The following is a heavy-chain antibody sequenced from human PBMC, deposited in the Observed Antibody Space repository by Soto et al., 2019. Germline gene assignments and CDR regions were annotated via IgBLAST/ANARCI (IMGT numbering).Heavy chain of an antibody. D-gene: IGHD2-15*01. J-gene: IGHJ3*02. V-gene: IGHV1-3*01. Sequence: ASVKVSCKASGYTFTSYAMHWVRQAPGQRLEWMGWINAGNGNTKYSQKFQGRVTITRDTSASTAYMELSSLRSEDTAVYYCARGLTALLWGDAFDIWGQGTMVTVSS. CDR3: ARGLTALLWGDAFDI. CDR1: GYTFTSYA. CDR2: INAGNGNT.